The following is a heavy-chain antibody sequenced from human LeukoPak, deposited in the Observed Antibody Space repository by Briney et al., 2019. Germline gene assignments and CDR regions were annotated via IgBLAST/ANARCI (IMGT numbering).Heavy chain of an antibody. CDR1: GGTFSSYA. Sequence: ASVKVSCKASGGTFSSYAISWVRQAPGQGLEWMGGIIPIFGTANYAQKFQGRVTITTDESTSTAYMELSSLRSEDTAVYYCARGRTTVEAVGYYYYYMDVWGKGTTVTVSS. CDR3: ARGRTTVEAVGYYYYYMDV. V-gene: IGHV1-69*05. J-gene: IGHJ6*03. CDR2: IIPIFGTA. D-gene: IGHD4-23*01.